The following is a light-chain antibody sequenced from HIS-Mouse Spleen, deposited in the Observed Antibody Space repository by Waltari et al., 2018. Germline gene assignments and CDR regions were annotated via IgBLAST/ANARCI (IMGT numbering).Light chain of an antibody. J-gene: IGLJ2*01. Sequence: QSALTQPASVSGSPGQSITISCTGTSSDVGGYNYVSWYQQHPGKAPKLMIYDVSNPPSGVSHRFSCSQSGNTASLTVYGLQAEDEAEYYCSSYTSSSFNVVFGGGTKLTVL. V-gene: IGLV2-14*03. CDR3: SSYTSSSFNVV. CDR2: DVS. CDR1: SSDVGGYNY.